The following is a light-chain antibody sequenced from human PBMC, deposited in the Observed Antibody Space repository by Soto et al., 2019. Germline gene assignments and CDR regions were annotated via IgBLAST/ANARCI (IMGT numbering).Light chain of an antibody. J-gene: IGLJ1*01. CDR1: SGDFGSYNL. CDR3: CSYAGISTSV. V-gene: IGLV2-23*01. CDR2: EDT. Sequence: QSALTQPASVSGSRGQSMTMSCPGTSGDFGSYNLVSWYQHHPGKAPKLMIYEDTKRPSGVSHRFSGSKSGNTASLTIPGLQAEDEADYYCCSYAGISTSVFGTGTKVTVL.